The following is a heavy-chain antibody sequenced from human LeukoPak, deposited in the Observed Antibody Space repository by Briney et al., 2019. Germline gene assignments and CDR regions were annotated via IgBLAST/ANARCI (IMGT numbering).Heavy chain of an antibody. CDR2: INPSGGST. CDR1: GYTLIDLS. CDR3: ARGGRYFD. D-gene: IGHD3-9*01. Sequence: KVSCKVSGYTLIDLSMHWVRQAPGQGLEWMGIINPSGGSTSYAQKFQGRVTMTRDMSTSTVYMELSSLRSEDTAVYYCARGGRYFDWGQGTLVTVSS. J-gene: IGHJ4*02. V-gene: IGHV1-46*01.